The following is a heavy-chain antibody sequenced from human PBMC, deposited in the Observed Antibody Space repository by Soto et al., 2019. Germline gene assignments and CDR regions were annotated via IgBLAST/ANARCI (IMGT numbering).Heavy chain of an antibody. Sequence: SETLSLTCTVSGGSISSYYWSWIRQPPGKGLEWIGYIYYSGSTNYNPSLKSRVTISVDTSKNQFSLKLSSVTAADTAVYYCAGKGIAVDAETFDYWGQGTLVTVSS. J-gene: IGHJ4*02. CDR1: GGSISSYY. CDR3: AGKGIAVDAETFDY. CDR2: IYYSGST. D-gene: IGHD6-19*01. V-gene: IGHV4-59*01.